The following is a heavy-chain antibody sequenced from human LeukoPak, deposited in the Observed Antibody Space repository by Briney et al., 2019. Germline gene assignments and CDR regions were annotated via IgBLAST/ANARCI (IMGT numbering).Heavy chain of an antibody. CDR3: ARTTTPTFYAYFDY. V-gene: IGHV4-59*12. CDR1: GGSISSYY. J-gene: IGHJ4*02. D-gene: IGHD4-17*01. Sequence: SETLSLTCTVSGGSISSYYWSWIRQPPGKGLEWIGYIYYSGSTNYNPSLKSRVTISVDTSKNQFSLKLSSVTAADTVVYYCARTTTPTFYAYFDYWGQGTLVTVSS. CDR2: IYYSGST.